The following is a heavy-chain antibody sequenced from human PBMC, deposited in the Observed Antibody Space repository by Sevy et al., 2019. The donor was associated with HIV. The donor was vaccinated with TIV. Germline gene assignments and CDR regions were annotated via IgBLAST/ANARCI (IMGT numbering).Heavy chain of an antibody. CDR1: GGSISRNSYD. CDR2: IFYSGNT. D-gene: IGHD2-8*01. Sequence: SETLSLTCSVSGGSISRNSYDWGWIRQPPGKGLEWIGSIFYSGNTYYATSLRSRVTISVDTSKNQFSLNLSSVTDADTAVYYCARRGGLVYRGFDFWGQGTLVTVSS. J-gene: IGHJ4*02. V-gene: IGHV4-39*01. CDR3: ARRGGLVYRGFDF.